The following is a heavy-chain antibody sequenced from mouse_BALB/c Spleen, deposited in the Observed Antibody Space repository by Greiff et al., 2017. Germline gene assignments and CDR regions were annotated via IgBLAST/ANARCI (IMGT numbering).Heavy chain of an antibody. CDR2: INPDSSTI. D-gene: IGHD1-1*01. Sequence: EVKLMESGGGLVQPGGSLKLSCAASGFDFSRYWMSWVRQAPGKGLEWIGEINPDSSTINYTPSLKDKFIISRDNAKNTLYLQMSKVRSEDTALYYCARRDYYGSYAMDYWGQGTSVTVSS. CDR1: GFDFSRYW. V-gene: IGHV4-1*02. J-gene: IGHJ4*01. CDR3: ARRDYYGSYAMDY.